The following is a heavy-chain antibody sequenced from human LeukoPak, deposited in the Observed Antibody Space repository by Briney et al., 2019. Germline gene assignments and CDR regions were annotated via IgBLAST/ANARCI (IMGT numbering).Heavy chain of an antibody. CDR3: AKDKTEGSGSYYTSDAFDI. CDR1: GFTFDDYA. V-gene: IGHV3-9*01. Sequence: GGSLRLSCAASGFTFDDYAMHWVRQAPGKGLKWVSAVSWNSDSIGYADSVKGRFTISRDNAKNSLYLQMNSLRVEDTALYYCAKDKTEGSGSYYTSDAFDIWGQGTMVTVSS. CDR2: VSWNSDSI. J-gene: IGHJ3*02. D-gene: IGHD3-10*01.